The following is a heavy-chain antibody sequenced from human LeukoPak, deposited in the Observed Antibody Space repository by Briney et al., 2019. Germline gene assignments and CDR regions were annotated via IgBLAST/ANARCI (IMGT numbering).Heavy chain of an antibody. CDR2: IYYTGST. V-gene: IGHV4-59*01. D-gene: IGHD5-12*01. J-gene: IGHJ6*03. CDR3: ARVVYSGYDFRGAMDV. CDR1: GGSISSYY. Sequence: SETLSLTCTISGGSISSYYWSWIRQPPGKGLEWIGYIYYTGSTNHNPSLKSRVTISVDTSKNQFSLKLSSVTAADTAVYYCARVVYSGYDFRGAMDVWGKGTTVAVSS.